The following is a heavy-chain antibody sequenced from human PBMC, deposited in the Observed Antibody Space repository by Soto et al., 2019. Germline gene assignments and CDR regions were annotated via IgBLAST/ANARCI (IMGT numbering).Heavy chain of an antibody. V-gene: IGHV1-3*01. CDR3: TRELNGGNPFDY. D-gene: IGHD2-8*01. CDR1: GYTLTNYA. CDR2: IDPGSGSA. J-gene: IGHJ4*02. Sequence: QVQLVQSGAEVKKPGASVRISCKPSGYTLTNYAIHWVRQAAGQSLEWLAWIDPGSGSATYSLKVQGKIIVTRDNSATTFYMDLTSLTSEDTAVYFCTRELNGGNPFDYWGQGALVTVAS.